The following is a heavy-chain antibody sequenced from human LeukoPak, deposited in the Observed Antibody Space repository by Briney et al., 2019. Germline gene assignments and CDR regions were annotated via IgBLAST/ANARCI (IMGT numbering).Heavy chain of an antibody. J-gene: IGHJ4*02. CDR2: ISGSGTST. D-gene: IGHD1-26*01. V-gene: IGHV3-23*01. CDR1: GFTFNSYA. CDR3: ARKYSGTNPFDY. Sequence: PGGSPRLSCAASGFTFNSYALSWVRQAPGKGLEWVSAISGSGTSTYYADSVKGRFTISRDNSKNTLYLQMNSLRAEDTAVYYCARKYSGTNPFDYWGQGTLVTVSS.